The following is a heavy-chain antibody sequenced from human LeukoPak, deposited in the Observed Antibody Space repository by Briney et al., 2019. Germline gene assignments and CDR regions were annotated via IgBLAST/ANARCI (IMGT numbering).Heavy chain of an antibody. D-gene: IGHD2-15*01. CDR3: ASGGSLGTCFFDY. CDR1: GISFSNYA. CDR2: IRSDGSDK. J-gene: IGHJ4*02. Sequence: GGSLRLSCAASGISFSNYANRWVRQAPGKGLEWVAYIRSDGSDKYYVDSVKGRFTISRDNSKNTLYLQMNSLRTEDTAVYYCASGGSLGTCFFDYWGQGTLVTVSP. V-gene: IGHV3-30*02.